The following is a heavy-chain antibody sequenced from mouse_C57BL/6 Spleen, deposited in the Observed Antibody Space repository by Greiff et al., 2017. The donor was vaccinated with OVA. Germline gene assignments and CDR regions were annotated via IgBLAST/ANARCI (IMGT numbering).Heavy chain of an antibody. J-gene: IGHJ1*03. CDR3: ARGLYYGYDGWYFDV. V-gene: IGHV3-8*01. CDR1: GYSITSDY. CDR2: ISYSGST. D-gene: IGHD2-2*01. Sequence: EVQLVESGPGLAKPSQTLSLTCSVTGYSITSDYWNWIRKFPGNKLEYMGYISYSGSTYYNPSLKSRISITRDTSKNQYYLQLNSVTTEDTATYYCARGLYYGYDGWYFDVWGTGTTVTVSS.